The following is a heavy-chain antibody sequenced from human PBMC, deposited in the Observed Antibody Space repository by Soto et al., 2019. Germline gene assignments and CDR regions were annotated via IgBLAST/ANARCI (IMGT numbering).Heavy chain of an antibody. V-gene: IGHV1-69*01. CDR3: ARDSWGDGGNSRGDDAFDI. CDR1: GGTFSSYA. D-gene: IGHD2-21*02. J-gene: IGHJ3*02. CDR2: IIPIFGTA. Sequence: VKVSCKASGGTFSSYAISWVRQAPGQGLEWMGGIIPIFGTANYAQKFQGRVTITADESTSTAYMELSRLRSEDTAVYYCARDSWGDGGNSRGDDAFDIWGKGTMVTVSS.